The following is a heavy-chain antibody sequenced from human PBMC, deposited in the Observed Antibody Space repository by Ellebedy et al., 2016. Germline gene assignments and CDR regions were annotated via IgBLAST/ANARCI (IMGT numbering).Heavy chain of an antibody. V-gene: IGHV4-34*01. CDR3: ARGMGFGSGDPFDY. J-gene: IGHJ4*02. CDR2: INHSGST. Sequence: SETLSLXXAVYGGSFSGYYWSWIRQPPGRGLEWIGEINHSGSTNYNPSLKSRVTISVDTSKNQFSLKLSSVTAADTALYYCARGMGFGSGDPFDYWGQGTLVTVSS. D-gene: IGHD4-17*01. CDR1: GGSFSGYY.